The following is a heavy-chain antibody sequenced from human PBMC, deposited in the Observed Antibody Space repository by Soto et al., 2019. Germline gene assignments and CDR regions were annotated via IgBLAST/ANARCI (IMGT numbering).Heavy chain of an antibody. CDR3: ARGRSAPLLTTVTTSPLDY. J-gene: IGHJ4*02. CDR1: GGSFSGYY. Sequence: SETLSLTCAVYGGSFSGYYWSWIRQPPGKGLEWIGEINHSGSTNYNPSLKSRVTISVDTSKNQFSLKLSSVTAADTAVYYCARGRSAPLLTTVTTSPLDYWGQGTLVTVSS. D-gene: IGHD4-17*01. V-gene: IGHV4-34*01. CDR2: INHSGST.